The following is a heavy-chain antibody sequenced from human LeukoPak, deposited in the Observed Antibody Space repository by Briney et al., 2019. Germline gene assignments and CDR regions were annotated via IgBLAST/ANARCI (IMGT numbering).Heavy chain of an antibody. V-gene: IGHV3-33*01. CDR2: ILYDGSNK. CDR3: ARDEVYSSSWEPRYYFDY. D-gene: IGHD6-13*01. J-gene: IGHJ4*02. CDR1: GLTFSSYG. Sequence: GRSLRLSCAASGLTFSSYGMHWVRQAPGKGLEWVAVILYDGSNKYYADSVKGRFTISRDNSKNTLYLQMNSLRAEDTAVYYCARDEVYSSSWEPRYYFDYWGQGTLVTVSS.